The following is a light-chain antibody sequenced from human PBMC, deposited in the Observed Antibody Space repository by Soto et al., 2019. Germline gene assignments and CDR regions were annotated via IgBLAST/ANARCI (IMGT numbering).Light chain of an antibody. J-gene: IGLJ1*01. CDR1: SSNIGAGYD. V-gene: IGLV1-40*01. CDR3: KSYDGSLSGYV. CDR2: GNS. Sequence: QSVLTQPPSVSGAPGQRVTISCTGSSSNIGAGYDVHWYQQLPGTAPKVLIYGNSNRPSRVPDRFSGYKSGTSASLAITGLQAEDEAEYYCKSYDGSLSGYVFGTGTKVTVL.